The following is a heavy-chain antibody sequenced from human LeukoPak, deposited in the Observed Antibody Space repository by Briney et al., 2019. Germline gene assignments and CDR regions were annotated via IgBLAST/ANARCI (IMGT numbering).Heavy chain of an antibody. CDR1: GGTFSNYA. CDR3: AREIAVSVYWKFDL. V-gene: IGHV1-69*06. CDR2: IIPIFGTA. J-gene: IGHJ2*01. D-gene: IGHD6-19*01. Sequence: ASVKVSCKASGGTFSNYAINWVRQAPGQGLEWMGGIIPIFGTANYAQKFQGRLMITADKSTSTAYMELSSLRSEDTVVYYCAREIAVSVYWKFDLWGRGTLVTVSS.